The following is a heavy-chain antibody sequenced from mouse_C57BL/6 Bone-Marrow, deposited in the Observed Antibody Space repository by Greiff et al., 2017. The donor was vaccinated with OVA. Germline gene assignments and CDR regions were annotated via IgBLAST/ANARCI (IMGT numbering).Heavy chain of an antibody. CDR1: GFTFSDYY. CDR2: INYDGSST. J-gene: IGHJ1*03. D-gene: IGHD1-1*01. Sequence: EVKLVESEGGLVQPGSSMKLSCTASGFTFSDYYMAWVRQVPEKGLEWVANINYDGSSTYYLDSLKSRFIISRDNAKNILYLQMSSLKSEDTATYYCARDRGYYGSSCFYWYFDVWGTGTTVTVSS. CDR3: ARDRGYYGSSCFYWYFDV. V-gene: IGHV5-16*01.